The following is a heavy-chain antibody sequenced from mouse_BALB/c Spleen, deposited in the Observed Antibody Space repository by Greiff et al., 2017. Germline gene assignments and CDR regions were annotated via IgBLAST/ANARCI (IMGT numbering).Heavy chain of an antibody. V-gene: IGHV5-15*02. CDR3: ARREYAMDY. CDR1: GFTFSDYG. J-gene: IGHJ4*01. CDR2: ISNLAYSI. Sequence: EVKLVESGGGLVQPGGSRKLSCAASGFTFSDYGMAWVRQAPGKGPEWVAFISNLAYSIYYADTVTGRFTISRENAKNTLYLEMSSLRSEDTAMYYCARREYAMDYWGQGTSVTVSS.